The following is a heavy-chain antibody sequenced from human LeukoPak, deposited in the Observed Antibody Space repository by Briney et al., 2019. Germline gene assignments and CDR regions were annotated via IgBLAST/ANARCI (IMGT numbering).Heavy chain of an antibody. CDR2: IKQDGSEK. CDR3: ARDGGVAALDY. Sequence: PGGPLRLSCAASGFTFSSYWMSWVRQAPGKGLEWVANIKQDGSEKYYVDSVKGRFTISRDNAKNSLYLQMNSLRAEDTAVYYCARDGGVAALDYWGQGTLVTVSS. D-gene: IGHD6-6*01. J-gene: IGHJ4*02. V-gene: IGHV3-7*01. CDR1: GFTFSSYW.